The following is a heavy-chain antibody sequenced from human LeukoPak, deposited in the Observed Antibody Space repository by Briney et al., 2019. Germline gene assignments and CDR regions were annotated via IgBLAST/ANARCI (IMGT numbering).Heavy chain of an antibody. V-gene: IGHV3-23*01. CDR3: ARDPVLGAPDYLDY. J-gene: IGHJ4*02. Sequence: GGSLRLSCAASGFTFSSYAMSWVRQAPGKGLEWVSAISGSGGSTYYADSVKGRFTISRDNSKNTQYLQMNSLRVEDTAVYYCARDPVLGAPDYLDYWGRGTLVSVSS. CDR1: GFTFSSYA. D-gene: IGHD1-26*01. CDR2: ISGSGGST.